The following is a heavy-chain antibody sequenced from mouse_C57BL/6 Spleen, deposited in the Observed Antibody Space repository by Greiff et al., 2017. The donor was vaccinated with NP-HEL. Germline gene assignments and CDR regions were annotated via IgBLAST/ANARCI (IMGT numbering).Heavy chain of an antibody. CDR1: GYSITSGYY. CDR2: ISYDGSN. Sequence: DVKLQESGPGLVKPSQSLSLTCSVPGYSITSGYYWNWIRQFPGNKLEWMGYISYDGSNNYNPSLKNRISITRDTSKNQFFLKLNSVTTEDTATYYCARERITTVVATDYFDYWGQGTTLTVSS. CDR3: ARERITTVVATDYFDY. J-gene: IGHJ2*01. D-gene: IGHD1-1*01. V-gene: IGHV3-6*01.